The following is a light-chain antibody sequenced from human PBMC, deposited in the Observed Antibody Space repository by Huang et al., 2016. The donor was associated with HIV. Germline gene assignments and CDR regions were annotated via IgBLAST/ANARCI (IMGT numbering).Light chain of an antibody. J-gene: IGKJ1*01. CDR3: QQSYTKET. CDR2: AAS. Sequence: DIQMTQSPSSLSASVGDRVTITCRASQSISSYLNWYQQKPGKAPKLLIYAASSLQSGFPSSVSGSGSGTDFTLTISSLQPEEFATYYCQQSYTKETFGQGTKVEIK. CDR1: QSISSY. V-gene: IGKV1-39*01.